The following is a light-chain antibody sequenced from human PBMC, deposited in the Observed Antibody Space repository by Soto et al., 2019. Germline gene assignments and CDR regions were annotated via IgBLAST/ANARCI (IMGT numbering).Light chain of an antibody. CDR1: SSNVGSYKL. V-gene: IGLV2-8*01. Sequence: QSALTQPASVSGSPGQSITISCTGTSSNVGSYKLVSWYQQHPGKAPKLMIFEVTRRPSGVPDRIFASKSDTTASLTVSGLQAEDEADYYCSSFAGTNSFVFGTGTRSPS. CDR3: SSFAGTNSFV. CDR2: EVT. J-gene: IGLJ1*01.